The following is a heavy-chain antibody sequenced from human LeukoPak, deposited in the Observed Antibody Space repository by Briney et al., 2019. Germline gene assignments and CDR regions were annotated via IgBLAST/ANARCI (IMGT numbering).Heavy chain of an antibody. CDR1: GFTVSSNY. D-gene: IGHD4-23*01. J-gene: IGHJ4*02. CDR2: IYSGGST. Sequence: GGSLRLSCAASGFTVSSNYMSWVRQAPGKGLEWISVIYSGGSTYYADSVKGRFTISRDNTKNTLYLQMNSLRAEDTAVYYCARDPDLYGGNPPGDYWGQGTLVTVSS. V-gene: IGHV3-53*01. CDR3: ARDPDLYGGNPPGDY.